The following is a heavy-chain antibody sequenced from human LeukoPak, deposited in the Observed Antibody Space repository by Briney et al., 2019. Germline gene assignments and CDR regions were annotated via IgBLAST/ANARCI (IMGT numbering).Heavy chain of an antibody. D-gene: IGHD5-18*01. J-gene: IGHJ6*02. Sequence: PGGSLRLSCAASGFTFSSYGMHWVRQAPGKGLEWVAVISYDGSNKYYADSVKGRFTISRDNSKNTLYLQMNSLRAEDTAVYYCGKDLDLDRIQLWLNTYYYGMDVWGQGTTVTVSS. CDR3: GKDLDLDRIQLWLNTYYYGMDV. CDR1: GFTFSSYG. CDR2: ISYDGSNK. V-gene: IGHV3-30*18.